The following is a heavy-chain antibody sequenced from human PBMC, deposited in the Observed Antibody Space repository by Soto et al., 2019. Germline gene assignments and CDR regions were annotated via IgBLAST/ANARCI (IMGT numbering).Heavy chain of an antibody. D-gene: IGHD6-13*01. V-gene: IGHV3-15*01. CDR1: GFTFSNAW. J-gene: IGHJ6*02. CDR2: IKSKTDGGTT. CDR3: TTDLYSSSWYYYYYGMDV. Sequence: PGGSLRLSCAASGFTFSNAWMSWVRQAPGKGLEWVGRIKSKTDGGTTDYAAPVKGRFTISRDDSKNTLYLQMNSLKTEDTAVYYCTTDLYSSSWYYYYYGMDVWGQGTTVTVS.